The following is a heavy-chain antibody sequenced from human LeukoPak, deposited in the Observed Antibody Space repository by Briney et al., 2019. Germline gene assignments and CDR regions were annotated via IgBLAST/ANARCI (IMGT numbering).Heavy chain of an antibody. CDR2: ISSSSSYI. Sequence: PGGSLRLSCAASGFTFSSYWMNWVRQAPGKGLEWVSSISSSSSYIYYAHSVKGRFTISRDNAKNSLYLQMNSLRAEDTAVYYCARAEVVVVPAARNYYYYYMDVWGKGTTVTISS. CDR1: GFTFSSYW. V-gene: IGHV3-21*01. J-gene: IGHJ6*03. CDR3: ARAEVVVVPAARNYYYYYMDV. D-gene: IGHD2-2*01.